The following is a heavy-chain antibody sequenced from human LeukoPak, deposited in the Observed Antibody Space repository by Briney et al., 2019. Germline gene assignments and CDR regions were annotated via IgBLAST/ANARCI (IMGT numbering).Heavy chain of an antibody. D-gene: IGHD3-9*01. Sequence: GGSLRLSCAASGFTFSSYWMHWVRKAPGKGLVWVSRINSDGSSTSYADSVKGRFTISGDNAKNTLYLQMNSLRAEDTAVYYCARDYDILTGYSPWGQGTLVTVSS. J-gene: IGHJ5*02. CDR1: GFTFSSYW. CDR2: INSDGSST. V-gene: IGHV3-74*01. CDR3: ARDYDILTGYSP.